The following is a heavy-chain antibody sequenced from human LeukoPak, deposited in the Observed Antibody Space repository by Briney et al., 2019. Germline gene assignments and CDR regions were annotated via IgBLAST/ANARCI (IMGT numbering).Heavy chain of an antibody. Sequence: SETLSLTCAVSGYSISSGYYWSWIRQPPGKGLEWIGYIYYSGSTNYNPSLKSRVTISVDTSKNQFSLKLSSVTAADTAVYYCARGYSSSWYWFDPWGQGTLVTVSS. J-gene: IGHJ5*02. CDR1: GYSISSGYY. CDR3: ARGYSSSWYWFDP. V-gene: IGHV4-61*01. CDR2: IYYSGST. D-gene: IGHD6-13*01.